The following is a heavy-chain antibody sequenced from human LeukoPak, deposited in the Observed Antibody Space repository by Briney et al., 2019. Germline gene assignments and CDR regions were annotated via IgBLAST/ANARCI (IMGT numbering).Heavy chain of an antibody. CDR2: INPNSGGT. CDR3: ARGGITGTTRGPTRLNDAFDI. CDR1: GGTFSSYA. D-gene: IGHD1-20*01. Sequence: ASVKVSCKASGGTFSSYAISWVRQAPGQGLEWMGWINPNSGGTNYAQKFQGWVTMTRDTSISTAYMELSRLRSDDTAVYYCARGGITGTTRGPTRLNDAFDIWGQGTMVTVSS. J-gene: IGHJ3*02. V-gene: IGHV1-2*04.